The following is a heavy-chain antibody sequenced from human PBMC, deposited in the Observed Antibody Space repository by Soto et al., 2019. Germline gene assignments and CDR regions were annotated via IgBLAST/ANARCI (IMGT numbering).Heavy chain of an antibody. CDR1: GYSFTSYW. D-gene: IGHD6-6*01. CDR3: ARRVRYFAQLVNYYGMDV. CDR2: VDPSDSYT. J-gene: IGHJ6*02. V-gene: IGHV5-10-1*01. Sequence: PGASLKISCKGSGYSFTSYWISWVRQMPGKGLEWMGRVDPSDSYTNYSPSFQGHVTISADKSISTAYLQWSSLKASDTAMYYCARRVRYFAQLVNYYGMDVWGQGTTVTVSS.